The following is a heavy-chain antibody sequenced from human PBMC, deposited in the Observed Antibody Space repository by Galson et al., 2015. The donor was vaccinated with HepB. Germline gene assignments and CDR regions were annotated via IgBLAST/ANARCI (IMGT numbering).Heavy chain of an antibody. D-gene: IGHD3-9*01. V-gene: IGHV3-30-3*01. Sequence: SLRLSFAASGFTFSSYAMHWVRQAPGKGLEWVAVISYDGSNKYYADSVKGRFTISRDNSKNTLYLQMNSLRAEDTAVYYCARGSYYDILTGYYTPSVDYWGQGTLVTVSS. CDR3: ARGSYYDILTGYYTPSVDY. CDR2: ISYDGSNK. CDR1: GFTFSSYA. J-gene: IGHJ4*02.